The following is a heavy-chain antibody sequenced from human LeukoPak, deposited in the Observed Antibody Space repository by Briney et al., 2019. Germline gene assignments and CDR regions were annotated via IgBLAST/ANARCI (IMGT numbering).Heavy chain of an antibody. J-gene: IGHJ4*02. CDR2: IYYSGST. CDR1: GGSISSGGYY. D-gene: IGHD3-22*01. CDR3: ARGPPWYTTYYYDSSGYYYDY. Sequence: PSQTLSLTCTVSGGSISSGGYYWSWIRQHPGKGLEWIGYIYYSGSTYYDPSLKSRVTISVDTSKNQFSLKLSSVTAADTAVYYCARGPPWYTTYYYDSSGYYYDYWGQGTLVTVSS. V-gene: IGHV4-31*03.